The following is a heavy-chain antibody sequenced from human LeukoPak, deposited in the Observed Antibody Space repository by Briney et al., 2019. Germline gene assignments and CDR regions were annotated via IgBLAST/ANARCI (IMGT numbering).Heavy chain of an antibody. CDR3: AIDVGSGSYDWFDP. CDR2: IIPIFGTA. J-gene: IGHJ5*02. D-gene: IGHD3-10*01. Sequence: EASVKVSCKASGGTFSSYAISWVRQAPGQGPEWMGGIIPIFGTANYAQKFQGRVTITADKSTSTAYMELSSLRSEDTAVYYCAIDVGSGSYDWFDPWGQGTPVTVSS. CDR1: GGTFSSYA. V-gene: IGHV1-69*06.